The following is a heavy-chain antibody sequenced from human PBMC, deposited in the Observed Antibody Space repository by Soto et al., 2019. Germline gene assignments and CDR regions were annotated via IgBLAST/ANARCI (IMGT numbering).Heavy chain of an antibody. D-gene: IGHD6-13*01. CDR3: ARQEMAAAGTRYYYYGMDV. CDR2: IDPSDSYT. V-gene: IGHV5-10-1*01. Sequence: GQAVNLSNKGSVYRFRIYWMSCERQMPGKGLGWMGRIDPSDSYTNYSPSFQGHVTISADKSISTAYLQWSSLKASDTAMYYCARQEMAAAGTRYYYYGMDVWGQGTTVTGSS. CDR1: VYRFRIYW. J-gene: IGHJ6*02.